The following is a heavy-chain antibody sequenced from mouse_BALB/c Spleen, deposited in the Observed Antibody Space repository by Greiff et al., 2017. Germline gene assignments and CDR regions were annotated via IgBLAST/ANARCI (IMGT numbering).Heavy chain of an antibody. D-gene: IGHD1-2*01. CDR1: GYAFSSYW. CDR3: ARDYGYVGYFDV. V-gene: IGHV1-80*01. CDR2: IYPGDGDT. Sequence: QGQLKESGAELVRPGSSVKISCKASGYAFSSYWMNWVKQRPGQGLEWIGQIYPGDGDTNYNGKFKGKATLTADKSSSTAYMQLSSLTSEDSAVYFCARDYGYVGYFDVWGAGTTVTVSS. J-gene: IGHJ1*01.